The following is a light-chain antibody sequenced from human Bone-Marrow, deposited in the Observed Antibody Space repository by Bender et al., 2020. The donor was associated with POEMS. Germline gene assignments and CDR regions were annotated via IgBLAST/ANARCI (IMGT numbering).Light chain of an antibody. CDR3: SSYTSNSFL. CDR1: SRDGGGYDY. CDR2: AVT. J-gene: IGLJ2*01. V-gene: IGLV2-14*03. Sequence: QSAMTQPASVSGSPGQSITISCSGTSRDGGGYDYVSWYQHHPGKAPKLLIYAVTNRPSGVSNRFSGSKSGNTASLTISGLQAEDEADYYCSSYTSNSFLFGGGTKVTVL.